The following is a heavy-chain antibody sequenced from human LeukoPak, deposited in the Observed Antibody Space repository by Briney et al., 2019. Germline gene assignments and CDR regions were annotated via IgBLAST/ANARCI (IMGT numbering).Heavy chain of an antibody. D-gene: IGHD6-19*01. CDR1: GFTFSNYW. V-gene: IGHV3-7*01. J-gene: IGHJ4*02. Sequence: GGSLRLSCAASGFTFSNYWMSWVRQAPGKGLEWVGNIKEDGSEAYYVDAVKGRFTISRDNAKKSMYLQMNSLRAEDTAVYYCAKERNLEIAVAGTIFDYWGQGTLVTVSS. CDR2: IKEDGSEA. CDR3: AKERNLEIAVAGTIFDY.